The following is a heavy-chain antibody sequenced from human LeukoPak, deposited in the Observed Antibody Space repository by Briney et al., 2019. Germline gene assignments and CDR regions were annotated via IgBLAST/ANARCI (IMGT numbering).Heavy chain of an antibody. CDR1: GFTFSSYA. V-gene: IGHV3-23*01. D-gene: IGHD3-16*01. J-gene: IGHJ4*02. CDR3: AKARQGLRLGESDY. Sequence: GASLRLSCAASGFTFSSYAMSWVRQAPGKGLEWVSAISGSGGSTYYADSVKGRFTISRDNSKNTLYLQMNSLRAEDTVVYYCAKARQGLRLGESDYWGQGTLVTVSS. CDR2: ISGSGGST.